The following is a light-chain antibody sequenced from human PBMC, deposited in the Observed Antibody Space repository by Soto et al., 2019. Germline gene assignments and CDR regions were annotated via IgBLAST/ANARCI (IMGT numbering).Light chain of an antibody. Sequence: GDRVTITCRASQSISDSLAWYQQKPGKAPKPLIYEASSLKSGVPSRFSGSRSGTEYTLTISSLQPDDFATYYCQQYNGYWTFGQGTKVEIK. V-gene: IGKV1-5*03. J-gene: IGKJ1*01. CDR2: EAS. CDR3: QQYNGYWT. CDR1: QSISDS.